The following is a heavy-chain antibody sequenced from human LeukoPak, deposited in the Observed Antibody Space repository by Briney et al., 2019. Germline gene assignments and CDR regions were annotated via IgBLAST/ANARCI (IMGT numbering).Heavy chain of an antibody. V-gene: IGHV4-59*01. D-gene: IGHD3-10*01. CDR2: IYYSGST. J-gene: IGHJ4*02. Sequence: SETLSLTCTVSGGSINSYYWSWIRQPPGKGLEWIGYIYYSGSTNYNPSLKSRVTISVDTSKNQFSLKLSSVTAADTAVYYCARSPTLYFGADYWGQGTLVTVSS. CDR1: GGSINSYY. CDR3: ARSPTLYFGADY.